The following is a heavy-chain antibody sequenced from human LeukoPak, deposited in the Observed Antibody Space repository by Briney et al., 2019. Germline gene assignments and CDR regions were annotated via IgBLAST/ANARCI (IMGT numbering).Heavy chain of an antibody. J-gene: IGHJ4*01. V-gene: IGHV4-34*01. CDR3: AYNRNFALDN. D-gene: IGHD1-14*01. Sequence: PSETLSLTCAVYGGSFSDYFWSWIRQPPGKGLEWIGEISHSGSTTYNPSLRSRVTISGDTSRNHFSLKLTSVTAADTAVYYCAYNRNFALDNWGQGTLVTVCS. CDR2: ISHSGST. CDR1: GGSFSDYF.